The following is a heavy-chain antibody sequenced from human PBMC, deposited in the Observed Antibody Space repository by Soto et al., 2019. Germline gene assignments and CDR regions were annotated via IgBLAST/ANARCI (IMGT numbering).Heavy chain of an antibody. D-gene: IGHD5-18*01. CDR3: ARDRDSYGSSGMDV. Sequence: ASVKVSCKASGYTFTSYGIGWVRQAPGQGLEWMGWISAYNGNTNYAQKLQGRVTMTTDTSTSTAYMELRSLRSDDTAVYYCARDRDSYGSSGMDVWGQGTTVTVSS. J-gene: IGHJ6*02. CDR2: ISAYNGNT. CDR1: GYTFTSYG. V-gene: IGHV1-18*01.